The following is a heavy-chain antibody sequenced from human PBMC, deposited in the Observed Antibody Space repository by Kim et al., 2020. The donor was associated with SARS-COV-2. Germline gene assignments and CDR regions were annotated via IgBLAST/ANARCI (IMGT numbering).Heavy chain of an antibody. Sequence: GESLKISCKGSGYRFSNDWIGWVRQMPGKGLEWMGIIYPEDSDTRYNPSFEGQVTISADKSTNTAHLQWSSLQASDTATYYCARTRFVGGNYFDLWGQGTLVTVSS. D-gene: IGHD1-26*01. V-gene: IGHV5-51*01. CDR1: GYRFSNDW. CDR2: IYPEDSDT. J-gene: IGHJ4*02. CDR3: ARTRFVGGNYFDL.